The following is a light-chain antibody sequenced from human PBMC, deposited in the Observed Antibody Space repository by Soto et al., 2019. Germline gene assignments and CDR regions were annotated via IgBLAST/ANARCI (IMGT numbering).Light chain of an antibody. V-gene: IGLV2-14*01. CDR1: SSDVGAYNY. CDR3: SSYTTTSTLV. Sequence: SVLTQPASVSGSPGQSITISCTGTSSDVGAYNYVSWYQQHPGKAPKLIISEVSDRPSGISARFTGSKSGNVASLTISGLQTEDEADYFCSSYTTTSTLVFGGGTKLTVL. CDR2: EVS. J-gene: IGLJ2*01.